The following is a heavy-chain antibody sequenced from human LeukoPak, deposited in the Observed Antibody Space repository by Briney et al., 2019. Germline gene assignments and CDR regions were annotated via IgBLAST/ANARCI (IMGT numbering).Heavy chain of an antibody. CDR3: ASAGIAVAGNYYGMDV. CDR1: GYTFTSYY. D-gene: IGHD6-19*01. Sequence: GASVKVSCKASGYTFTSYYMDWVRQAPGQGLECMGISNPSGGSTSYAQKFQGRVTMTRDTSTSTVYMELSSLRSEDTAVYYCASAGIAVAGNYYGMDVWGQGTTVTVSS. CDR2: SNPSGGST. V-gene: IGHV1-46*01. J-gene: IGHJ6*02.